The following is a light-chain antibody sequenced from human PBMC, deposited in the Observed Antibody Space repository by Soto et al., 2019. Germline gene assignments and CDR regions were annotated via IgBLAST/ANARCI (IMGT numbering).Light chain of an antibody. CDR3: QQYNQWPGT. J-gene: IGKJ3*01. CDR1: QSITNN. Sequence: EILMTQSPATLSVPPGARGPLSCRASQSITNNLAWYQHKPGQAPRLLIYRASARATGIPARFSGSGSGTEFTLTINSLQSEDFAVYYCQQYNQWPGTFGPGTKVVI. CDR2: RAS. V-gene: IGKV3-15*01.